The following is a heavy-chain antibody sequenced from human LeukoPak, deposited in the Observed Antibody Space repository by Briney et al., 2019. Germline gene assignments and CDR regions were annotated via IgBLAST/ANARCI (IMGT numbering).Heavy chain of an antibody. D-gene: IGHD3-22*01. V-gene: IGHV1-2*02. CDR1: GYTFTDYY. CDR3: ARASYYYDSSGYPGYYFDY. J-gene: IGHJ4*02. CDR2: INPNSGGT. Sequence: ASVKVSCKASGYTFTDYYMHWVRQAPGQGLEWMGWINPNSGGTNYAQKFQGRVTMTRDTSISTAYVELSRLRSDDTAVYYCARASYYYDSSGYPGYYFDYWGQGTLVTVSS.